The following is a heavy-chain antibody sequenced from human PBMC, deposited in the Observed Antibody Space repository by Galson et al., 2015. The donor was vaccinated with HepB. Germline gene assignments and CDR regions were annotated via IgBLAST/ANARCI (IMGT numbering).Heavy chain of an antibody. CDR3: AREGDPHIYGSALDF. CDR2: IWVDGTNK. V-gene: IGHV3-33*01. D-gene: IGHD2-15*01. J-gene: IGHJ4*02. Sequence: SLRLSCAASGFTFSSHGMNWVRQAPGKGLEWVATIWVDGTNKFYDYSVKGRFTISRDNSKNTLTLQMNSLRADETAVYYCAREGDPHIYGSALDFWGQGILVTVSS. CDR1: GFTFSSHG.